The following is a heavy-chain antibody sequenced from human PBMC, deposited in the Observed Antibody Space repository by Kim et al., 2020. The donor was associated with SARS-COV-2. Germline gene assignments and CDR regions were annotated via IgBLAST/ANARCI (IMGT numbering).Heavy chain of an antibody. CDR1: GGTFSSYA. D-gene: IGHD6-19*01. CDR3: ASTVAYSSGWYTNSGWYFDL. CDR2: IIPIFGTA. V-gene: IGHV1-69*13. Sequence: SVKVSCKASGGTFSSYAISWVRQAPGQGLEWMGGIIPIFGTANYAQKFQGRVTITADESTSTAYMELSSLRSEDTAVYYCASTVAYSSGWYTNSGWYFDLWGRGTLVTVSS. J-gene: IGHJ2*01.